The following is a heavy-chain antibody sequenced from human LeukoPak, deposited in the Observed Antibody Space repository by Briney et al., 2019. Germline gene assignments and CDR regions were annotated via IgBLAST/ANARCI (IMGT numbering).Heavy chain of an antibody. CDR3: ARDSKLDIVATSTYYYYGMDV. D-gene: IGHD5-12*01. CDR2: ISSSGSTI. J-gene: IGHJ6*04. CDR1: GFTFSSYE. V-gene: IGHV3-48*03. Sequence: GGSPRLSCAASGFTFSSYEMSWVRQAPGKGLEWVSYISSSGSTIYYADSVKGRFTISGDNAKNSLYLQMNSLRAEDTAVYYCARDSKLDIVATSTYYYYGMDVWGKGTTVTVSS.